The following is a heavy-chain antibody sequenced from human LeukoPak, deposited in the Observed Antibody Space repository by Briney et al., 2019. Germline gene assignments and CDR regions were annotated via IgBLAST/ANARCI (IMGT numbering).Heavy chain of an antibody. CDR1: GYTFTSYD. CDR3: ARAVVPAAIRYYYYYMEV. D-gene: IGHD2-2*02. J-gene: IGHJ6*03. V-gene: IGHV1-8*01. Sequence: ASVKVSCKASGYTFTSYDINWVRQATGQGLEWMGWMNPNSGNTGYAQKFQGRVTMTRNTSISTAYMELSSLRSEGTGVYYCARAVVPAAIRYYYYYMEVWGKGTKVTVSS. CDR2: MNPNSGNT.